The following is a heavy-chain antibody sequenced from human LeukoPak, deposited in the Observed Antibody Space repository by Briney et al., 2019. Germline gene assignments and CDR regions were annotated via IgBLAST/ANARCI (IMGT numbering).Heavy chain of an antibody. V-gene: IGHV3-23*01. CDR3: AKERGNNGGNTNGYFDY. D-gene: IGHD4-23*01. CDR1: GFTFTSYA. CDR2: ISGSGGIT. Sequence: PGGSLRLSCAASGFTFTSYAMSWVRRAPGKGVEGVSVISGSGGITYSADSVKGRFSISRDNSKNTLYLQMNSLRAEDTAAYYCAKERGNNGGNTNGYFDYWGQGTLVTVSS. J-gene: IGHJ4*02.